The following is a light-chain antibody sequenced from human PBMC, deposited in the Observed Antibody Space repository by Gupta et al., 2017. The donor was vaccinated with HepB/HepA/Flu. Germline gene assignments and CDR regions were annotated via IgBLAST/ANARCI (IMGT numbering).Light chain of an antibody. CDR1: SSNIGSNY. CDR2: RNN. J-gene: IGLJ2*01. CDR3: AAWDDSLSGVV. V-gene: IGLV1-47*01. Sequence: QSVLTQPPSASGTPGQRVTISCSGSSSNIGSNYVYWYQQHPGTAPKLLIYRNNQRPSVVPDRFSDSKPGTSASLAISGLRAEDDADYYCAAWDDSLSGVVFGGGTKLTVL.